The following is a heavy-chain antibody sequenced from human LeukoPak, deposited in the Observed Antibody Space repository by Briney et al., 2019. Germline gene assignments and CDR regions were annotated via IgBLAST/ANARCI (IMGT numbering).Heavy chain of an antibody. CDR2: ISAYNGNT. J-gene: IGHJ4*02. CDR3: ARESEYSRSVVMEY. V-gene: IGHV1-18*01. CDR1: VYTFTTYG. Sequence: ASVKVSCKASVYTFTTYGISWVRPAPGQGLEWMGWISAYNGNTNYAQKVQGRVTMTRDTSTSTAYMELRSLTSDDTAVYYCARESEYSRSVVMEYWGQGTLVTVSS. D-gene: IGHD6-6*01.